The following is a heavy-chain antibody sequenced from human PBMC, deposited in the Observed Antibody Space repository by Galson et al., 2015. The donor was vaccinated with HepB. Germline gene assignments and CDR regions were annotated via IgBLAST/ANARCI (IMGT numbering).Heavy chain of an antibody. Sequence: SLRLSCAASGFTVSSNYMSWVRQAPGKGLEWVSVIYSGGSTYYADSVKGRFTISRDNSKNTLYLQMNSLRAEDTAVYYCAREARTWSGYYTGAYWGQGTLVTVSS. V-gene: IGHV3-53*01. CDR1: GFTVSSNY. D-gene: IGHD3-3*01. CDR3: AREARTWSGYYTGAY. J-gene: IGHJ4*02. CDR2: IYSGGST.